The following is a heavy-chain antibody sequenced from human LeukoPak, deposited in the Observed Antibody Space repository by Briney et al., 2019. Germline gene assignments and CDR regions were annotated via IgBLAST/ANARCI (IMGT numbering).Heavy chain of an antibody. J-gene: IGHJ4*02. CDR3: ARVPYGDYEYYFDY. CDR1: GFTFSSYS. CDR2: ISSSSSYI. D-gene: IGHD4-17*01. V-gene: IGHV3-21*01. Sequence: KPGGSLRLSWAASGFTFSSYSMNWVRQAPGKGLEWVSSISSSSSYIYYADSVKGRFTISRDNAKNSLYLQMNSLRAEDTAVYYCARVPYGDYEYYFDYWGQGTLVTVSS.